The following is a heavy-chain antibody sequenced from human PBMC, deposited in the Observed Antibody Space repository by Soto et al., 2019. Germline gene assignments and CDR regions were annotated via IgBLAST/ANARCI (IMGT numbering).Heavy chain of an antibody. CDR3: ARSGLRYFDWLFRQFDY. J-gene: IGHJ4*02. CDR2: IYPGDSDT. D-gene: IGHD3-9*01. CDR1: GYSFTSYW. Sequence: PGESLKISCKGSGYSFTSYWIGWVRQMPGKGLEWMGIIYPGDSDTRYSPSFQGQVTISADKSISTAYLQWSSLKASDTAMYYCARSGLRYFDWLFRQFDYWGQGTLVTVSS. V-gene: IGHV5-51*01.